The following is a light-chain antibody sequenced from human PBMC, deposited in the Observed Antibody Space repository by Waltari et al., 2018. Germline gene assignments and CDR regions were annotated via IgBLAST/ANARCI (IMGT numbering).Light chain of an antibody. CDR1: SSDVGNYNL. J-gene: IGLJ1*01. CDR2: EVT. V-gene: IGLV2-23*02. Sequence: QSGLTQPASVSGSPGQSITLSCTGTSSDVGNYNLVSWYQQYPGKAPKLMVYEVTKRTSGVSDRFSGSKSGNTASLTISGLQSEDEADYYCCSYAGLGIYVFGTGTKVTVL. CDR3: CSYAGLGIYV.